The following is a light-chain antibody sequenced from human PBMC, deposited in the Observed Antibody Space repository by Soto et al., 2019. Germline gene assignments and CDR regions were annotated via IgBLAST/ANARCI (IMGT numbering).Light chain of an antibody. V-gene: IGLV2-14*01. CDR3: NSYAGDIIRFV. CDR2: EVS. CDR1: SSDVGAYKY. J-gene: IGLJ1*01. Sequence: SALTQPASVSGSPGQSVTISCTGTSSDVGAYKYVSWYQQHPGKAPKLMIYEVSNRPSGASNRFSGSKSGNTASLTISGLQADDEADYYCNSYAGDIIRFVFGTGTKVTAL.